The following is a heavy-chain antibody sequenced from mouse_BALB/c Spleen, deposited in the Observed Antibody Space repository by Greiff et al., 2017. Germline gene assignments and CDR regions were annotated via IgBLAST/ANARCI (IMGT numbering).Heavy chain of an antibody. V-gene: IGHV1-18*01. J-gene: IGHJ4*01. CDR3: ARGKLYYGNYDAMDY. CDR1: GYTFTDYN. D-gene: IGHD2-1*01. Sequence: EVQLQQSGPELVKPGASVKIPCKASGYTFTDYNMDWVKQSHGKSLEWIGDINPNNGGTIYNQKFKGKATLTVDKSSSTAYMELRSLTSEDTAVYYCARGKLYYGNYDAMDYWGQGTSVTVSS. CDR2: INPNNGGT.